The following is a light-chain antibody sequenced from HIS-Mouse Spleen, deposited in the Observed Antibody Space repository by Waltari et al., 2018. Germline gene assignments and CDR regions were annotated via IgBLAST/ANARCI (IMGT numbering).Light chain of an antibody. V-gene: IGLV1-47*01. CDR2: RNS. CDR1: SSNIGSNY. Sequence: QSVLTQPPSASGTPWQRVTISCSGSSSNIGSNYVYWYQQLPGTAPKLLIYRNSQRPSGVPDRFSGSKSGTSASLAISGLRSEDEADYYCAAWDDSLSGPVFGGGTKLTVL. J-gene: IGLJ3*02. CDR3: AAWDDSLSGPV.